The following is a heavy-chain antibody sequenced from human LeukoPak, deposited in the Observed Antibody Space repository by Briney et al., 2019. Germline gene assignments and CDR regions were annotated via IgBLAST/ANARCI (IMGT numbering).Heavy chain of an antibody. V-gene: IGHV1-69*05. CDR3: ARAQGEQWLVFVLDP. J-gene: IGHJ5*02. CDR1: GGTFSSYA. CDR2: IIPIFGTA. Sequence: SVKVSCKASGGTFSSYAISWVRQAPGQGLEWMVGIIPIFGTANYAQKFQGRVTITTDESTSTAYMELSSLRSEDTVVYYCARAQGEQWLVFVLDPWGQGILVTVSS. D-gene: IGHD6-19*01.